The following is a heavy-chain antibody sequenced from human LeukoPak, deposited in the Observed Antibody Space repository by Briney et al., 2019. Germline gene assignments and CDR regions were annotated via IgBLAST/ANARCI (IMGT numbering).Heavy chain of an antibody. CDR2: MYYTGTT. Sequence: PSETLSLTCAVSGGSISSYYWNWIRQPPGKGLEWIGFMYYTGTTSYDPSLKSRVTISVDTSKNQFSLRLTSVTAADTAVYYCARGVSSGDWGQGTLVTVS. CDR1: GGSISSYY. CDR3: ARGVSSGD. V-gene: IGHV4-59*01. D-gene: IGHD6-19*01. J-gene: IGHJ4*02.